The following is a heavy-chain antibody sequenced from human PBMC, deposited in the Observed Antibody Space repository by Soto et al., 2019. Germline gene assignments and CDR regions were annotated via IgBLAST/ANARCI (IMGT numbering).Heavy chain of an antibody. CDR2: ISSSSSTI. J-gene: IGHJ3*02. Sequence: GGSLRLSCAGSGFTFSSYSMSWVRQVPGKGLEWVSYISSSSSTIYYADSVKGRFTISRDNAQNSLYLQMNSLRAEDTAVYYCAREGEGRLTMFGVLIMNAFDIWGRGTLVTVSS. D-gene: IGHD3-3*01. V-gene: IGHV3-48*01. CDR1: GFTFSSYS. CDR3: AREGEGRLTMFGVLIMNAFDI.